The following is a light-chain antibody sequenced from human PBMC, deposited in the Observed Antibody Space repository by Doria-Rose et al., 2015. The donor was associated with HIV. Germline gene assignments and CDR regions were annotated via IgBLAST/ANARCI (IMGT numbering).Light chain of an antibody. Sequence: DIRVTQSPESLGMSLGERATLNCKSNQSLLYTSKNYLAWYQQKPGQPPKLLIYWASTRQSGFPARFSGSGSGTDFTLTISSLEAEDVAVYYCQHCYDTPSFGPGTTVDIK. CDR1: QSLLYTSKNY. CDR2: WAS. J-gene: IGKJ3*01. V-gene: IGKV4-1*01. CDR3: QHCYDTPS.